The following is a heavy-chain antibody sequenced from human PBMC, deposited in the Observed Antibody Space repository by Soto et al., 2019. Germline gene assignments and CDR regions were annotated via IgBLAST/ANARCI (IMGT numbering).Heavy chain of an antibody. Sequence: QVQLVQSGAEVKKPGSSLRVSCKASGDTFNFYTINWVRQAPGLGLEGLGRIIPYLSVANYAQKFQGRVTISADKSTNTAYMEVRSLRSEDTAMYYCATSFGSGYRAFDYWGQGALVTVSS. CDR3: ATSFGSGYRAFDY. D-gene: IGHD3-10*01. CDR1: GDTFNFYT. V-gene: IGHV1-69*02. CDR2: IIPYLSVA. J-gene: IGHJ4*02.